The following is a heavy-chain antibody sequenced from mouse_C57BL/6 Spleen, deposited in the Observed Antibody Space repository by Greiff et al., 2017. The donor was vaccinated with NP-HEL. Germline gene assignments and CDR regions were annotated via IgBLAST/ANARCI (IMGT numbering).Heavy chain of an antibody. CDR3: AIRGDSNYGLFDY. D-gene: IGHD2-5*01. V-gene: IGHV1-64*01. J-gene: IGHJ2*01. Sequence: VQLQQPGAELVKPGASVKLSCKASGYTFTSYWMHWVKQRPGQGLEWIGMIHPNSGSTNYNEKFKSKATLTVDKSSSTAYMQLSSLTSEDSAVYYCAIRGDSNYGLFDYWGQGTTLTVSS. CDR2: IHPNSGST. CDR1: GYTFTSYW.